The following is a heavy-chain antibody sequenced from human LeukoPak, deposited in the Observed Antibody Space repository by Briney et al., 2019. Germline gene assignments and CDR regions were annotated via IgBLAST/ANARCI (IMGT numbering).Heavy chain of an antibody. D-gene: IGHD6-19*01. CDR2: TYYRSKWYN. CDR3: ARDRASSGWYPYYYYMDV. V-gene: IGHV6-1*01. Sequence: SQTLSLTCAISGDSVSSNSAAWNWIRQSPSRGLEWLGRTYYRSKWYNDYAVSVKSRITINPDTSKNQFSLQLNSVTPEDTAVYYCARDRASSGWYPYYYYMDVWGKGTTVTVSS. J-gene: IGHJ6*03. CDR1: GDSVSSNSAA.